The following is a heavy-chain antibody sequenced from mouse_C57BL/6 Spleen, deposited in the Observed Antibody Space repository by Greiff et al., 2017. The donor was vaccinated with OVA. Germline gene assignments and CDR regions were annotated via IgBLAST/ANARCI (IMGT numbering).Heavy chain of an antibody. Sequence: QVQLKQSGPELVKPGASVKISCKASGYEFSSSWMNWVKQRPGKGLEWIGRIYPGDGDTNYNGKFKGKATLTADKSSSTAYMQLSSLTSEDSAVYFCASYYGSSQFAYWGQGTLVTVSA. V-gene: IGHV1-82*01. J-gene: IGHJ3*01. CDR2: IYPGDGDT. CDR3: ASYYGSSQFAY. CDR1: GYEFSSSW. D-gene: IGHD1-1*01.